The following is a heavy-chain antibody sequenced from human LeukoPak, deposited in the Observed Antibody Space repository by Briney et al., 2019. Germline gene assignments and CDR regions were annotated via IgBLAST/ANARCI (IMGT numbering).Heavy chain of an antibody. CDR2: IYTRGST. D-gene: IGHD1-14*01. J-gene: IGHJ6*03. Sequence: SETLSLTCTVSGGSISSGSYYWSWIRQPAGKGLEWIGRIYTRGSTNYNPSLKSRVTISVDTSKNQFSLKLSSVTAADTAVYYCARDSPMRSELRAYYYYYMDVWGKGTRSPSP. CDR3: ARDSPMRSELRAYYYYYMDV. CDR1: GGSISSGSYY. V-gene: IGHV4-61*02.